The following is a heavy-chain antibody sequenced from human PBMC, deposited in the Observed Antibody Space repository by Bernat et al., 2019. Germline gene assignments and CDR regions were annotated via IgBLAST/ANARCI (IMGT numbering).Heavy chain of an antibody. D-gene: IGHD3-3*01. J-gene: IGHJ4*02. CDR2: SRSNTDYGTT. V-gene: IGHV3-15*01. CDR3: TTDNATLDHGMKIFGVESCSGY. Sequence: EVQLVESGGGLVKPGGSLRLSCAASGFTFSNSWMSWVRQAPGKGLEWVGRSRSNTDYGTTDYAAPVKGRFTISRDDSKNTPYLKINSLKTEDTAVYYCTTDNATLDHGMKIFGVESCSGYWGQGTLVTVSS. CDR1: GFTFSNSW.